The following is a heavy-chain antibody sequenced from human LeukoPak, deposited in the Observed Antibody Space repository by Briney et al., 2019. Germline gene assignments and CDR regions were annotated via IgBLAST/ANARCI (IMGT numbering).Heavy chain of an antibody. V-gene: IGHV3-73*01. D-gene: IGHD5-18*01. CDR2: SRSKANSYAT. J-gene: IGHJ3*02. CDR1: GFTFSDSH. Sequence: PGRSLKLSCAASGFTFSDSHLHWVRQASGKGLEWVGRSRSKANSYATAYAASVRGRFTISRDDSKNTAYLQMNNLKTEDTAVYYCTTLVKGYSYGSSRSPDAFDIWGQGTMVTVSS. CDR3: TTLVKGYSYGSSRSPDAFDI.